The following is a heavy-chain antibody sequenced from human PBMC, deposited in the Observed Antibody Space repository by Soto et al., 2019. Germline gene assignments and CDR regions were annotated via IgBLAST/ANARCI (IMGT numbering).Heavy chain of an antibody. J-gene: IGHJ5*02. V-gene: IGHV1-69*12. D-gene: IGHD6-19*01. CDR1: GGSISSFA. CDR3: ARDDGTGWFFEAA. CDR2: IIPIFDSA. Sequence: QVQLVQSGAEVKKPGSSVKVSCKASGGSISSFAISWVRQAPGQGLDWMGGIIPIFDSANYAQKFQGRVTIPADASTSTVYMELSSLRSEDTAVYYCARDDGTGWFFEAAWGQGTLVTVSS.